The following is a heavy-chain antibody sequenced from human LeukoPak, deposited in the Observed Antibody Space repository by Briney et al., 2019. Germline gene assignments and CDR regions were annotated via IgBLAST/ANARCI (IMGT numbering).Heavy chain of an antibody. CDR2: ISAYNGNT. J-gene: IGHJ4*02. CDR3: AREVTIFGVVISFPDY. CDR1: GYTFTSYG. V-gene: IGHV1-18*01. D-gene: IGHD3-3*01. Sequence: GASMKVSCKASGYTFTSYGISWVRQAPGQGLEWMGWISAYNGNTNYAQKLQGRVTMTTDTSTSTAYMELRSLRSDDTAVYYCAREVTIFGVVISFPDYWCQGTLVTVSS.